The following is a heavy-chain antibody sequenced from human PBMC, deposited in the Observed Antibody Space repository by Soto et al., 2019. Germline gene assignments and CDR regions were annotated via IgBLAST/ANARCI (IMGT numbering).Heavy chain of an antibody. CDR1: GFTFSSYG. CDR2: ISYDGSNK. D-gene: IGHD2-15*01. CDR3: AKDQRVGYCSGGSCKPDY. Sequence: GGSLRLSCAASGFTFSSYGMHWVRQAPGKGLEWVAVISYDGSNKYYADSVKGRFTISRDNSKNTLYLQMNSLRAEDTAVHYCAKDQRVGYCSGGSCKPDYWGQGTLVTVSS. V-gene: IGHV3-30*18. J-gene: IGHJ4*02.